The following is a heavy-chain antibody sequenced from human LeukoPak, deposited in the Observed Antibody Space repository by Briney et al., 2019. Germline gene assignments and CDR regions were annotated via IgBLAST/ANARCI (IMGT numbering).Heavy chain of an antibody. D-gene: IGHD3-22*01. CDR2: ISSSSSTI. J-gene: IGHJ4*02. Sequence: PGGSLRLSCAASGFTFSSYSMNWVRQAPGKGLEWVSYISSSSSTIYYADSVKGRFTISRDNAKNSLYLQMNSLRDEDTAVYYCARVVPPYYYDSSGYYLADYWGQGTLATVSS. CDR1: GFTFSSYS. V-gene: IGHV3-48*02. CDR3: ARVVPPYYYDSSGYYLADY.